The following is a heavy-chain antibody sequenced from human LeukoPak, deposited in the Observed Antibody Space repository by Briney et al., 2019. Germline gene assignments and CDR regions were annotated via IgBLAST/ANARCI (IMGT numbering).Heavy chain of an antibody. J-gene: IGHJ5*02. CDR1: GFTFSSYG. CDR3: ARSYSGYDFGWFDP. CDR2: IWYDGSNK. V-gene: IGHV3-33*01. Sequence: GNSLRLSCAASGFTFSSYGMHWVRQAPGKGLEWVAHIWYDGSNKFYADSVKGRFTISRDNSKDTLYLQMYSPRADDTAVYYCARSYSGYDFGWFDPWGQGTLVTVSS. D-gene: IGHD5-12*01.